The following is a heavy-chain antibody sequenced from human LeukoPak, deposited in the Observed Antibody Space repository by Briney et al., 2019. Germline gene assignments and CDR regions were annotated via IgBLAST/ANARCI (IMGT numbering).Heavy chain of an antibody. CDR3: AAQRRTYYYGSGSYYSPYYFDY. V-gene: IGHV4-34*01. CDR1: GGSFSGYY. J-gene: IGHJ4*02. CDR2: INHSGST. D-gene: IGHD3-10*01. Sequence: KPSETLSLTCAVYGGSFSGYYWSWIRQPPGKGLEWIGEINHSGSTNHNPSLKSRVTISVDTSKNQFSLKLSSVTAADTAVYYCAAQRRTYYYGSGSYYSPYYFDYWGQGTLVTVSS.